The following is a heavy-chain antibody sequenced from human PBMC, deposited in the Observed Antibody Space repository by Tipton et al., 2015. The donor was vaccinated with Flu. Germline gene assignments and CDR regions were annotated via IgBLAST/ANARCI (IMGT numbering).Heavy chain of an antibody. CDR3: ARDEGGTYPD. Sequence: LVQSGGGLIRPGGSLRLSCAVSGFTVSTSYMSWVRQPPGKGLEWVSIVYDDGRTYYADSVEGRFAISRDNSKNILYLQMNSLRADDTAVYFCARDEGGTYPDWGQGTLVTVSS. J-gene: IGHJ4*02. D-gene: IGHD1-14*01. CDR1: GFTVSTSY. V-gene: IGHV3-53*01. CDR2: VYDDGRT.